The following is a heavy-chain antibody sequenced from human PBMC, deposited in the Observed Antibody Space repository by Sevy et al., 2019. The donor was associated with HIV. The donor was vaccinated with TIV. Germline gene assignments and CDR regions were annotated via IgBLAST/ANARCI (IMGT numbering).Heavy chain of an antibody. V-gene: IGHV3-23*01. CDR1: GFTLSSYV. Sequence: GGSLRLSCAASGFTLSSYVMSWVRHSPGKGLEWVSTISHTSESSNYADSVKGRFPISRDNSKKTLNLQMNGLGVADTAVYYCAGRRVGDFWSGSVRGPWAGGPLFDYWGQGTLVTVSS. CDR3: AGRRVGDFWSGSVRGPWAGGPLFDY. CDR2: ISHTSESS. J-gene: IGHJ4*02. D-gene: IGHD3-3*01.